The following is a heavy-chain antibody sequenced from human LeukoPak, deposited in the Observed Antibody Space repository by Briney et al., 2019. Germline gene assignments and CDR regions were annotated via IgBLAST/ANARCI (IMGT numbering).Heavy chain of an antibody. CDR2: INHSGST. Sequence: SETLSLTCAVYGGSFSGYYWSWIRQPPGKGLEWIWEINHSGSTSYNPSLMSRVTISVDTSKNQFSLKLSSVTAADTAVYYGARGGWDYYDSSGAPYYFDYWGQGTLVTVSS. CDR1: GGSFSGYY. V-gene: IGHV4-34*01. CDR3: ARGGWDYYDSSGAPYYFDY. J-gene: IGHJ4*02. D-gene: IGHD3-22*01.